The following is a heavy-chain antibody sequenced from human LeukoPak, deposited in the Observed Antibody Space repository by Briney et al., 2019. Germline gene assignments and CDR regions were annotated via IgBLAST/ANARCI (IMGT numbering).Heavy chain of an antibody. Sequence: GGSLRPSCAASGFTFSSYSMNWARQAPGKGLEWVSYISSSSSTIYYADSVKGRFTISRDNAKNSLYLQMNSLRAEDTAVYYCAKIRRVGYYYDSSGVDYWGQGTLVTVSS. CDR2: ISSSSSTI. CDR3: AKIRRVGYYYDSSGVDY. D-gene: IGHD3-22*01. V-gene: IGHV3-48*01. J-gene: IGHJ4*02. CDR1: GFTFSSYS.